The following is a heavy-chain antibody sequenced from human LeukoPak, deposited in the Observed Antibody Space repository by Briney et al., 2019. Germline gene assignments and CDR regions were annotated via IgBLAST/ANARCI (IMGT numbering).Heavy chain of an antibody. V-gene: IGHV4-34*01. J-gene: IGHJ4*02. CDR2: INHSGST. CDR3: ARNGGNSDVDD. D-gene: IGHD4-23*01. Sequence: SETLSLTCAVYGGSFSGYYWSWIRQPPGKGLEWIGEINHSGSTNYNPSLKSRVTISVDTSKNQFSLRLSSVTAADTAHYYCARNGGNSDVDDWGQGTLVTVSS. CDR1: GGSFSGYY.